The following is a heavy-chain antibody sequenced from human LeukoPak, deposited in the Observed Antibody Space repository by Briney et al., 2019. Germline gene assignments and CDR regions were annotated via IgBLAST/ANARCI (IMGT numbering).Heavy chain of an antibody. CDR1: GGSISSGDYY. V-gene: IGHV4-31*03. CDR2: IHYTGNT. J-gene: IGHJ4*02. D-gene: IGHD1-26*01. Sequence: SETLSLTCSASGGSISSGDYYWTWIRQHPGKGLEWIGYIHYTGNTYYNPSLKSRLTISVDTSKNEFSLKLSSVTAADTAVYYCARAEAGVGGEYYFDYWGQGTLVTVSS. CDR3: ARAEAGVGGEYYFDY.